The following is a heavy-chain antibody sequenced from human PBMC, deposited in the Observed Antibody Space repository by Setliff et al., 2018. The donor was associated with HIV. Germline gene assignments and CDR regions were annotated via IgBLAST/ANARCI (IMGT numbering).Heavy chain of an antibody. CDR3: ARGTDGDYYYYMDV. Sequence: SVKVSCKASGGTFSSYAISWVRQAPGQGLEWVGGIIHILGTADYAEKFQGRVTITADGSTRTVYMVLSSLRSEDTAVYYCARGTDGDYYYYMDVWGKGTTVTVSS. CDR1: GGTFSSYA. CDR2: IIHILGTA. V-gene: IGHV1-69*13. D-gene: IGHD3-10*01. J-gene: IGHJ6*03.